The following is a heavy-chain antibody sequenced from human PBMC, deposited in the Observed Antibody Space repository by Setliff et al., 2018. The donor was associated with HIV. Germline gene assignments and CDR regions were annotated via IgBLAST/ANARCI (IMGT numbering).Heavy chain of an antibody. CDR2: IKQDGSEK. CDR3: ARDRMITFGGVIVSGILDY. V-gene: IGHV3-7*03. D-gene: IGHD3-16*02. J-gene: IGHJ4*02. Sequence: GGSLRLSCAASGFTFGSYWMSWVRQAPGKGLEWVANIKQDGSEKYSVDSVKGRFTISRDNTKNSLYLQMNSLRAEDTAVYYCARDRMITFGGVIVSGILDYWGQGTLVTVS. CDR1: GFTFGSYW.